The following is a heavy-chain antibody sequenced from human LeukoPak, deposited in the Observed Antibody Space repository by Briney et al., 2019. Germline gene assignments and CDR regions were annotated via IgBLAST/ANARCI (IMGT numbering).Heavy chain of an antibody. J-gene: IGHJ4*01. Sequence: SETLSLTCTVSGGSISNYYWSWIRQPPGKGLEWIGYIYYSGSTNYSPSLKRRVTMLVATSKNQFSLKLSSVTAADTAVYYCARAVARGYSYGYFSHWGQGTLVTVSS. V-gene: IGHV4-59*01. CDR3: ARAVARGYSYGYFSH. D-gene: IGHD5-18*01. CDR2: IYYSGST. CDR1: GGSISNYY.